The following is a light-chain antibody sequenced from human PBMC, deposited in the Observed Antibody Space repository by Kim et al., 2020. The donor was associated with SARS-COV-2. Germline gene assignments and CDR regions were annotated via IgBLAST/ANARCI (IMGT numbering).Light chain of an antibody. CDR1: QSVSSN. Sequence: VSPGERATLSCRASQSVSSNLAWYQQKPGQAPRLLIYGASTRATGIPARFSGSGSGTEFTLTISSLQSEDFAVYYCQQYNNWPALTFGGGTKVEF. CDR3: QQYNNWPALT. V-gene: IGKV3D-15*01. J-gene: IGKJ4*01. CDR2: GAS.